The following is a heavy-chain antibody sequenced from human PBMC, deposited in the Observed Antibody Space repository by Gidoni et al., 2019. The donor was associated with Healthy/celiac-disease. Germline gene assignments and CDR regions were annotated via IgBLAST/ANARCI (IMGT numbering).Heavy chain of an antibody. CDR1: GFTFSSYA. Sequence: QVQLVESGGGVVQPGRSLRLSCAASGFTFSSYAMHWVRQAPGKGLAWVAVISYDGSNKYYADSVKGRFTISRDNSKNTLYLQMNSLRAEDTAVYYCATLEVPDYGDYVFDYWGQGTLVTVSS. J-gene: IGHJ4*02. V-gene: IGHV3-30-3*01. D-gene: IGHD4-17*01. CDR2: ISYDGSNK. CDR3: ATLEVPDYGDYVFDY.